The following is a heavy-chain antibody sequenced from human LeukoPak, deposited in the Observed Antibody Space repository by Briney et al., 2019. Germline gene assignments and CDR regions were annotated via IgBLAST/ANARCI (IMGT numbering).Heavy chain of an antibody. J-gene: IGHJ4*02. CDR3: AREDDWNYEDY. Sequence: GGSLRLSCAASGFTFSSYAMSWVRQAPGKGLEWVAVISYDGSNKYYADSVKGRFTISRDNSKNTLYLQMNSLRAEDTAIYYCAREDDWNYEDYWGQGTLVTVSS. CDR1: GFTFSSYA. D-gene: IGHD1-7*01. V-gene: IGHV3-30-3*01. CDR2: ISYDGSNK.